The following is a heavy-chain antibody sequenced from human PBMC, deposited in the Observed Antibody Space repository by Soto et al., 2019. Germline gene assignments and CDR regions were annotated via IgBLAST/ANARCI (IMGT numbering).Heavy chain of an antibody. CDR2: IIPIFGTA. CDR1: GGTFSSYA. J-gene: IGHJ6*02. CDR3: ARDRSGWLGPIGETGMDV. Sequence: SVKVSCKASGGTFSSYAISWVRQAPGQGLEWMGGIIPIFGTANYAQKFQGRVTITADESTSTAYMELSSLRSEDTAVYYCARDRSGWLGPIGETGMDVWGQGTTVTVSS. V-gene: IGHV1-69*13. D-gene: IGHD3-22*01.